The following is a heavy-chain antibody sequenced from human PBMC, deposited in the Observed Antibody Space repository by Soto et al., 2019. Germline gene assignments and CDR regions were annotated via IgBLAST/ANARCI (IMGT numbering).Heavy chain of an antibody. Sequence: QLQLQESGPGLVKPSETLSLTCSVSGGSVSSRTYYWGWIRQPPGKGLEWIGSMFYSGSTYYNPSLRSRVPISVDTSKNQFFLKLNSVTAADTAVYYCARHLWRVTTPNWLDPWGQGTLVTVSS. CDR2: MFYSGST. D-gene: IGHD4-17*01. V-gene: IGHV4-39*01. CDR1: GGSVSSRTYY. CDR3: ARHLWRVTTPNWLDP. J-gene: IGHJ5*02.